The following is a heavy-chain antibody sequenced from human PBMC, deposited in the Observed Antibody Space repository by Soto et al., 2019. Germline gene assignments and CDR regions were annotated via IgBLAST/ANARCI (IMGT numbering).Heavy chain of an antibody. CDR1: GGSISSAAFY. V-gene: IGHV4-31*03. CDR3: ARPYTNGSNIFDC. D-gene: IGHD1-1*01. Sequence: QVQLQESGPGLVKPSQTLSLTCTVSGGSISSAAFYWSRIRQHQGKGWVWIVYITYGGSTYYNPSLNRRVIISVDTSTYQFSLSLTSETAADTAGYCCARPYTNGSNIFDCWGQGALVTVSS. J-gene: IGHJ4*02. CDR2: ITYGGST.